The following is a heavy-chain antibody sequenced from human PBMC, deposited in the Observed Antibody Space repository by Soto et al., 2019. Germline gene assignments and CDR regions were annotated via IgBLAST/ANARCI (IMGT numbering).Heavy chain of an antibody. CDR2: ISGSGGST. Sequence: GGSLRLSCVASGFSFSDYSMSWVRQAPGKGLEWVSAISGSGGSTYYADSVKGRFTISRDNSKNTLYLQMNSLRAEDTAVYYCAKRGPSDRDAFDIWGQGTMVTV. J-gene: IGHJ3*02. CDR3: AKRGPSDRDAFDI. V-gene: IGHV3-23*01. D-gene: IGHD3-16*01. CDR1: GFSFSDYS.